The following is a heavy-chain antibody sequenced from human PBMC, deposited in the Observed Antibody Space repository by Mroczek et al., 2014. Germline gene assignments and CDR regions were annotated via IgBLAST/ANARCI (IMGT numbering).Heavy chain of an antibody. V-gene: IGHV4-61*02. Sequence: QVQLQESGPGLVKPSQTLSLTCTVSGGSISSGSYYWSWIRQPAGKGLEWIGRIYTSGSTNYNPSLKSRVTMSVDTSKNQFSLKLSSVTAADTAVYYCATLTELDTMVRGVITTDVWGKGTTVTVSS. CDR1: GGSISSGSYY. D-gene: IGHD3-10*01. CDR3: ATLTELDTMVRGVITTDV. J-gene: IGHJ6*04. CDR2: IYTSGST.